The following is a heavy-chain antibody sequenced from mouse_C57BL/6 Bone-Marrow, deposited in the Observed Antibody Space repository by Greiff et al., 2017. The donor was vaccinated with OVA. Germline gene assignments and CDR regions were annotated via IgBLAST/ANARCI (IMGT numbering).Heavy chain of an antibody. J-gene: IGHJ1*03. CDR3: ARGGYGTSYWYFDV. V-gene: IGHV1-69*01. Sequence: QVQLKQPGAELVMPGASVKLSCKASGYTFTSYWMHWVKQRPGQGLEWIGEIDPSDSYTNYNQKFKGKSTLTVDKSSSTAYMQLSSLTSEDSAVYYCARGGYGTSYWYFDVWGTGTTVTVSS. D-gene: IGHD2-1*01. CDR2: IDPSDSYT. CDR1: GYTFTSYW.